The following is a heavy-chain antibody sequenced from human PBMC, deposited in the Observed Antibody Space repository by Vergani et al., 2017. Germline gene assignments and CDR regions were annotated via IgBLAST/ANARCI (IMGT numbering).Heavy chain of an antibody. V-gene: IGHV1-24*01. CDR3: AIVXDYYDSSGYYLDY. Sequence: QVQLVQSGSEVRKPGASVNVSCQVSGYSLSELTIHWLRQAPGKGLEWMVGFDPEHGEVTFAHHIQGRVTMTEDRSTETSYMELSSLRPEDTALYYCAIVXDYYDSSGYYLDYWGQGTLVTVSS. CDR2: FDPEHGEV. CDR1: GYSLSELT. D-gene: IGHD3-22*01. J-gene: IGHJ4*02.